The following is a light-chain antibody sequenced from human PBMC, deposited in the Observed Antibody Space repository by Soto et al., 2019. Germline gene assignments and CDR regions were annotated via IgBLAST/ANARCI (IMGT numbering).Light chain of an antibody. Sequence: DIVMTQSPDSLAVSLGERATINCKSSQSILYSSNNKNYLAWYQQKPGQPPKLLIYWASTRESGVPDRFSGSGSGTDFTLTISSLQARDVAVYYCQQYYDAPQTFGQGTKVEIK. CDR1: QSILYSSNNKNY. CDR3: QQYYDAPQT. V-gene: IGKV4-1*01. CDR2: WAS. J-gene: IGKJ1*01.